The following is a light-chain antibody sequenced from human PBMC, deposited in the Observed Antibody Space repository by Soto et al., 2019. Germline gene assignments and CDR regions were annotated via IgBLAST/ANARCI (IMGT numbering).Light chain of an antibody. V-gene: IGLV2-18*02. Sequence: QSALTQPPSMSGSPGQSVTISCTGTNSDLGFHNRISWYQQSPGTAPKLIIFAVNYRPSGVPDRFSGSKSGNTASLTISGLQPDDEADYYCSSSTASSALIFGGGTKLTVL. J-gene: IGLJ2*01. CDR1: NSDLGFHNR. CDR2: AVN. CDR3: SSSTASSALI.